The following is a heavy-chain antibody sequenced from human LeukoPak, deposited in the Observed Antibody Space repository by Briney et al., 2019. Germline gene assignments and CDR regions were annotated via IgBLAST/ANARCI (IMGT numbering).Heavy chain of an antibody. CDR1: GFTFSRYG. CDR3: ARDVMSGGGYDPHNGMDV. CDR2: IWYDGSHQ. V-gene: IGHV3-33*01. Sequence: GGSLRLSCAASGFTFSRYGMHWVRQAPGKGLDWVAVIWYDGSHQHYSDSVKGRFTVSRDNYNNTLYLQMNSLRAEDTVVYYCARDVMSGGGYDPHNGMDVWGHGTTVTVSS. J-gene: IGHJ6*02. D-gene: IGHD5-12*01.